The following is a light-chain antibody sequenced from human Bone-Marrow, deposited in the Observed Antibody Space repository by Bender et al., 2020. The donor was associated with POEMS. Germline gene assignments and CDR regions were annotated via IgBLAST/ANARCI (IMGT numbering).Light chain of an antibody. Sequence: QSVLTQPPSVSGAPGQRVTISCTGTSSDIGGYNYVSWYQQHPGKAPKLMIYEVSQRPSGVPDRFSGSKSGNTASLTVSGLQAEDEADYYCSSYAGNNNLVFGGGTKLTVL. V-gene: IGLV2-8*01. J-gene: IGLJ3*02. CDR2: EVS. CDR1: SSDIGGYNY. CDR3: SSYAGNNNLV.